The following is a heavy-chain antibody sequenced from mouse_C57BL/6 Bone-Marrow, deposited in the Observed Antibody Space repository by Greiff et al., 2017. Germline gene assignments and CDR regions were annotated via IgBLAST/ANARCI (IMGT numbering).Heavy chain of an antibody. CDR1: GYTFTSYW. J-gene: IGHJ2*01. CDR2: IYPGSGST. D-gene: IGHD2-4*01. Sequence: QVKLQQPGAELVKPGASVKMSCKASGYTFTSYWITWVKQRPGQGLEWLGDIYPGSGSTNYNEKFKSKATLTGDTSSNTAYMQLSSLTSEYSAVYYCASDYDLVYYWGQGTTLTVSS. V-gene: IGHV1-55*01. CDR3: ASDYDLVYY.